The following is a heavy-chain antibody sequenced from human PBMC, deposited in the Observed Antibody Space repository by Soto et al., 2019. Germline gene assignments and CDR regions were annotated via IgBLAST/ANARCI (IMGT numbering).Heavy chain of an antibody. J-gene: IGHJ2*01. V-gene: IGHV3-33*01. D-gene: IGHD2-2*01. CDR3: ASGARIVDVPARTFDL. CDR1: GFTFSSHS. CDR2: IWYDGNNK. Sequence: QVQLVESGGGVVQPGRSLRLSCAASGFTFSSHSMQWVRQAPGKGLEWVAVIWYDGNNKYYADSVKGRFTISRENPKNSLSLQMKSLTVEATAVYFCASGARIVDVPARTFDLWVRGTLVTVSS.